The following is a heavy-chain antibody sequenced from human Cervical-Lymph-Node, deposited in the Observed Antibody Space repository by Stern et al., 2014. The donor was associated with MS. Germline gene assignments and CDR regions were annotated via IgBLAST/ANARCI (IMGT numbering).Heavy chain of an antibody. J-gene: IGHJ4*02. V-gene: IGHV3-23*04. CDR3: ASPNDYSNYVPFDS. D-gene: IGHD4-11*01. Sequence: VQLVQSGGGLVQPGGSLRLSCAASGFTFSSYSMSWVRQAPGKGLEWVSAISGSSGDTYYADSVKGRFTISRDNSKNTLYLQMNSLRVEDMALYYCASPNDYSNYVPFDSWGQGTLVTVSS. CDR2: ISGSSGDT. CDR1: GFTFSSYS.